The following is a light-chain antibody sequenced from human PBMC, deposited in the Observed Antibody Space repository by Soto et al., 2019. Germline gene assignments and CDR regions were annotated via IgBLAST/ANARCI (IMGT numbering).Light chain of an antibody. V-gene: IGLV5-45*02. CDR3: MIWHSNTYV. Sequence: QPVLTQPSSLSASPGASASLTCTLRSGINVGTYRIYWYQQQPGSPPRYLLRYKSDSDKQQGFGVPSRFSGSQDAAANAAILLISGLQSEDEADYYCMIWHSNTYVFGTGTKLTVL. CDR1: SGINVGTYR. J-gene: IGLJ1*01. CDR2: YKSDSDK.